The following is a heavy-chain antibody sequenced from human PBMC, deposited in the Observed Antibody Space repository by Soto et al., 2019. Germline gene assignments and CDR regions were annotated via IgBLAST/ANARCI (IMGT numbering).Heavy chain of an antibody. CDR2: IYYSGST. CDR1: GGSISSGGYY. V-gene: IGHV4-31*03. CDR3: ARDQYYDDSRGYYRGYYFDS. J-gene: IGHJ4*02. D-gene: IGHD3-22*01. Sequence: SETLSLTCTVSGGSISSGGYYWSWIRQHPGKGLEWIGYIYYSGSTYYNPSLKSRVTISVDTTKNQFSLRLSSVTAADTAVYYCARDQYYDDSRGYYRGYYFDSWGQGTLVTVSS.